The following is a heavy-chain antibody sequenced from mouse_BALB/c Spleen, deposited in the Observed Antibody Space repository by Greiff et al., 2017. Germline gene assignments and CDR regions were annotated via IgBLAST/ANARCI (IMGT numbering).Heavy chain of an antibody. CDR2: ISDGGSYT. CDR3: ARDRVGGNYYAMDY. V-gene: IGHV5-4*02. J-gene: IGHJ4*01. Sequence: EVKVEESGGGLVKPGGSLKLSCAASGFTFSDYYMYWVRQTPEKRLEWVATISDGGSYTYYPDSVKGRFTISRDNAKNNLYLQMSSLKSEDTAMYYCARDRVGGNYYAMDYWGQGTSVTVSS. CDR1: GFTFSDYY. D-gene: IGHD1-1*01.